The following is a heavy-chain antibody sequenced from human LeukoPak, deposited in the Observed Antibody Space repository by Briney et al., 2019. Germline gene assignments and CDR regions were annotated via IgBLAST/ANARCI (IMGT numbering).Heavy chain of an antibody. CDR1: GFTFSSYG. CDR3: ARDRAFNYYDPPGY. J-gene: IGHJ4*02. V-gene: IGHV3-33*01. Sequence: GGSLRLSCAASGFTFSSYGMHWVRQAPGKGLEWVAVIWYDGSNRYYADSVKGRFTISRDNSKNTLYLQMNSLRAEDTAVYYCARDRAFNYYDPPGYWGQGTLVTVSS. D-gene: IGHD3-22*01. CDR2: IWYDGSNR.